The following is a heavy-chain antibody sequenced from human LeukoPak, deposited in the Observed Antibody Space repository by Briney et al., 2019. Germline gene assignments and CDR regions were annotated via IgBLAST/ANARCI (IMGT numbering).Heavy chain of an antibody. Sequence: SETLSLTCTVSGGSISSGGYYWSWIRQHPGKGMEWIGYSYYSGSTYYNPSLRSRVTISVDTSKNQFSLKLSSVTAADTAVYYCASRRSDSSGPIDYWGQGTLVTVSS. V-gene: IGHV4-31*03. D-gene: IGHD3-22*01. J-gene: IGHJ4*02. CDR2: SYYSGST. CDR3: ASRRSDSSGPIDY. CDR1: GGSISSGGYY.